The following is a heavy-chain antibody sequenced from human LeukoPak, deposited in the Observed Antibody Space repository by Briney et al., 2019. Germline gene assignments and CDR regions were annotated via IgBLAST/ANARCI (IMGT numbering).Heavy chain of an antibody. CDR3: ARDEVSDFWSGYYNYYYYYYMDV. CDR2: IFYSGST. J-gene: IGHJ6*03. CDR1: GGSISSSSYY. V-gene: IGHV4-39*07. D-gene: IGHD3-3*01. Sequence: SETLSLTCTVSGGSISSSSYYWGWIRQPPGKGLEWIGSIFYSGSTYYNPSLKSRVTISVDTSKNQFSLKLSSVTAADTAVYYCARDEVSDFWSGYYNYYYYYYMDVWGKGTTVTVSS.